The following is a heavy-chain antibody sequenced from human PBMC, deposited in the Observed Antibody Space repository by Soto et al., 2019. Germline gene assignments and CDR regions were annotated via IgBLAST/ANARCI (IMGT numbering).Heavy chain of an antibody. CDR3: ARARSGYYDSSGYYLNY. Sequence: QVQLVQSGAEVKKPGSSVKVSCKASGGTFSSYAISWVRQAPGQGLEWMGGIIPIFGTANYAQKFQGRVTITADEAKSTDYMELSSLRSGDTAVYYCARARSGYYDSSGYYLNYWGQGTLVTVSS. CDR1: GGTFSSYA. CDR2: IIPIFGTA. V-gene: IGHV1-69*12. J-gene: IGHJ4*02. D-gene: IGHD3-22*01.